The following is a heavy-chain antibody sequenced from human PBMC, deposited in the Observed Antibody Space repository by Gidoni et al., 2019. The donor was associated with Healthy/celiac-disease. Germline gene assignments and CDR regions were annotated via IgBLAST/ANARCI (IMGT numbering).Heavy chain of an antibody. D-gene: IGHD6-13*01. CDR3: VRDSSRGDAFDI. CDR1: GCTVSSNY. CDR2: IYSCGST. Sequence: EVQLVESGGGLVQPGGSLGLSCTASGCTVSSNYMSWFRQAPGKGLEWVSVIYSCGSTYYADSVKGRFPISRDNSKNTLYLQMTSLSAEDPAVYYCVRDSSRGDAFDIWGQGTMVTVSS. V-gene: IGHV3-66*01. J-gene: IGHJ3*02.